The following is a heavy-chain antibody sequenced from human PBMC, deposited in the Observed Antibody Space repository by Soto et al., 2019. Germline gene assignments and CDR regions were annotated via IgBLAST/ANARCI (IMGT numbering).Heavy chain of an antibody. CDR3: ARGDYGTGGYPFPYFDY. D-gene: IGHD2-8*02. Sequence: HEHLVQSGAEVKRPGASLKVSCKASGYSFTGYYIHWVRQAPGQGLEWMGWINPDSGATNYAQNFQGRVTLTSYTSISTASRDLTSLTSDDTAVYYCARGDYGTGGYPFPYFDYWGQGTLVIVSS. CDR1: GYSFTGYY. CDR2: INPDSGAT. J-gene: IGHJ4*02. V-gene: IGHV1-2*02.